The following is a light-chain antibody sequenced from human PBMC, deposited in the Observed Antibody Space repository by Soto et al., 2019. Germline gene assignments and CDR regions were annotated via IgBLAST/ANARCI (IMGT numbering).Light chain of an antibody. J-gene: IGKJ3*01. Sequence: EIVLTQSPATLSLSPGERATLSCRASQIVSSYLAWYQQKPGQAPRLLIYDTSKRATGIPARFSGSGSGTDFPLTISSLEPEEFAVYYCQQRNNWPRSCTFGPGTKVDIK. CDR2: DTS. CDR1: QIVSSY. CDR3: QQRNNWPRSCT. V-gene: IGKV3-11*01.